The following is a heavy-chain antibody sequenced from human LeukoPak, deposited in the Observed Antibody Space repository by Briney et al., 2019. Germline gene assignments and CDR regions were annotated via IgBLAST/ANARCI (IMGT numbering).Heavy chain of an antibody. J-gene: IGHJ5*02. CDR2: ISAYNGNT. CDR1: GYTFTSYG. V-gene: IGHV1-18*01. Sequence: ASVKVSCKACGYTFTSYGISWVRQAPGQGLEWMGGISAYNGNTNYAQKLQGRVTMTTDTSTSTAYMELRSLRSDDTAVYYCARDPGYSYGYVVSWFDPWGQGTLVTVSS. D-gene: IGHD5-18*01. CDR3: ARDPGYSYGYVVSWFDP.